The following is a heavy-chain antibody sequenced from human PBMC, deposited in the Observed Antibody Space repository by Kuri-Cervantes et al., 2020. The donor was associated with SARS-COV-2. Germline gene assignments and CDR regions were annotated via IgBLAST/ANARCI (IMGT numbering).Heavy chain of an antibody. D-gene: IGHD3-3*01. J-gene: IGHJ5*02. V-gene: IGHV4-34*01. Sequence: SQTLSLTCAVYGGSFSGYYWSWIRQPPGKGLEWIGSIYHSGSTYYNPSLKSRVTISVDTSKNQFSLKLSSVTAADTAAYYCARSKSWRWFDPWGQGTLVTVSS. CDR3: ARSKSWRWFDP. CDR1: GGSFSGYY. CDR2: IYHSGST.